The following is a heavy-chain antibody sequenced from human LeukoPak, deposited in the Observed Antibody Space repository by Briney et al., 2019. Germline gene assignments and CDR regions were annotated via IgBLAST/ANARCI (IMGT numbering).Heavy chain of an antibody. CDR2: IYTSGST. CDR3: ASSPSSVASPEEMAEQLYSYFQH. CDR1: GGSISSYY. Sequence: SETLSLACTVSGGSISSYYWSWIRQPAGKGLEWIGRIYTSGSTNYNPSLKSRVTMSVDTSKNQFSLKLSSVTAADTAVYYCASSPSSVASPEEMAEQLYSYFQHWGQGTLVTVSS. V-gene: IGHV4-4*07. J-gene: IGHJ1*01. D-gene: IGHD5-24*01.